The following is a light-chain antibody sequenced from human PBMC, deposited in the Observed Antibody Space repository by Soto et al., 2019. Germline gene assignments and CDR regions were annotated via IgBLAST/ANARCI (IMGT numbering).Light chain of an antibody. CDR2: WAS. Sequence: DIVMTQSPESLAVSLGERATINCKSSQSLLYTSRNKNYLAWYQQRPGQPLKLLIYWASTRESGVPDRFSGSGSGTDFTLTINNVQAEDVAVYYCQQDESTLPTFGQGTKVEIK. V-gene: IGKV4-1*01. CDR3: QQDESTLPT. J-gene: IGKJ1*01. CDR1: QSLLYTSRNKNY.